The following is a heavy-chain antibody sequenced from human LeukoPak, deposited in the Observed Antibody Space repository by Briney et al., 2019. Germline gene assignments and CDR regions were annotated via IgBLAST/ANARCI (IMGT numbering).Heavy chain of an antibody. CDR1: GGSISSGGYY. CDR3: ASFCYDFWSGYYKDDY. V-gene: IGHV4-30-2*01. Sequence: SETLSLTCTVSGGSISSGGYYWSWIRQPPGKGLEWIGHIYHSGSTYYNPSLKSRVTISVDRSKNQFSLKLSSVTAADTAVYYCASFCYDFWSGYYKDDYWGQGTLVTVSS. J-gene: IGHJ4*02. D-gene: IGHD3-3*01. CDR2: IYHSGST.